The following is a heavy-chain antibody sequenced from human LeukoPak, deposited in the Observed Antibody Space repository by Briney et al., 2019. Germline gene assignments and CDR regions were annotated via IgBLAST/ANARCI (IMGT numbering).Heavy chain of an antibody. V-gene: IGHV1-69-2*01. CDR3: STYYYDSSGYYSFDY. CDR1: GYTFTDYY. Sequence: ASVKISCKASGYTFTDYYMHWVQQAPGKGLEWMGRVDPEDGETIYAEKFQGRVTITADTSTDTAYMELSSLRSEDTAAYYCSTYYYDSSGYYSFDYWGQGTLVTVSS. D-gene: IGHD3-22*01. CDR2: VDPEDGET. J-gene: IGHJ4*02.